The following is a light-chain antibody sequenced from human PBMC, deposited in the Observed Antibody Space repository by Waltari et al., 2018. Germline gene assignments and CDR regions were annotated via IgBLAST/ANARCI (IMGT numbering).Light chain of an antibody. CDR1: SSDVGDYDF. Sequence: QSALTQPPSASESPGQSVTIPCTGTSSDVGDYDFFSWYQHHPGKAPKIMIYEVSKRPAGVPDRFSGSKSGSTASLTVSGLQAEDEATYYCSSYAGSNTWVFGGGTKLTVL. V-gene: IGLV2-8*01. CDR3: SSYAGSNTWV. J-gene: IGLJ3*02. CDR2: EVS.